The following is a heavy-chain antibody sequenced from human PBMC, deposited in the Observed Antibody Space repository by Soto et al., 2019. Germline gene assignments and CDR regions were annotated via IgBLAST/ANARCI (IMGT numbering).Heavy chain of an antibody. Sequence: QVQLQESGPGLVKPSQTLSLTCTVSGGSISSDAYYWSWIRQYPGKGLEWIGYIYHSGSTYYNPSLKSRXXLXVXXSQKQFSLKLSSVTAADTAVYYCARVYGTYWYFDLWGRGTLVTVSS. D-gene: IGHD4-17*01. CDR2: IYHSGST. CDR3: ARVYGTYWYFDL. V-gene: IGHV4-31*03. J-gene: IGHJ2*01. CDR1: GGSISSDAYY.